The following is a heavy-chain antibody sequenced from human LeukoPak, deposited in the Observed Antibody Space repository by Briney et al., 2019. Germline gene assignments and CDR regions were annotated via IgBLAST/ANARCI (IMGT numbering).Heavy chain of an antibody. CDR2: IRGSGVSP. CDR3: AKANSPYYYDSSGYSTFDY. J-gene: IGHJ4*02. D-gene: IGHD3-22*01. V-gene: IGHV3-23*01. Sequence: PGGSLRLSCAASGFTFSSYAMNWVRQAPGKGLEWVSGIRGSGVSPYYADSVKGRFTMSRDNSKNTLYLQMNSLRAEDTAVYYCAKANSPYYYDSSGYSTFDYWGQGTLVTVPS. CDR1: GFTFSSYA.